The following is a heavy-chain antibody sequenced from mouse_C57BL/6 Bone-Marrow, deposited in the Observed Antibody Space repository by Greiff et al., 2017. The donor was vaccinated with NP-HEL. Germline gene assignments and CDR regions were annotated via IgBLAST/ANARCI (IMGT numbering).Heavy chain of an antibody. CDR1: GYTFTSYW. V-gene: IGHV1-72*01. CDR2: IDPNSGGT. D-gene: IGHD2-1*01. Sequence: QVQLKQPGAELVKPGASVKLSCKASGYTFTSYWMHWVKQRPGRGLEWIGRIDPNSGGTTYNEKFKSKATLTVDKPSSTAYMQLSSLTSEDSAVYYCAREGIYYGTHFDYWGQGTTLTVSS. J-gene: IGHJ2*01. CDR3: AREGIYYGTHFDY.